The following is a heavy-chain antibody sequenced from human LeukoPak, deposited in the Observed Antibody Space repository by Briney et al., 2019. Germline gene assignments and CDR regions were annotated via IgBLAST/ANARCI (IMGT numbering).Heavy chain of an antibody. D-gene: IGHD6-6*01. J-gene: IGHJ4*02. CDR2: IKQDGSII. Sequence: GGSLRLSCAASGFTFSNYLMTWVRQAPGKGLEWLANIKQDGSIIYYVDSVKGRFTISRDNSKNSLYLQMDSLRVEDTALYYCARIGYSGSSNDYWGQGTLVTVSS. CDR1: GFTFSNYL. V-gene: IGHV3-7*01. CDR3: ARIGYSGSSNDY.